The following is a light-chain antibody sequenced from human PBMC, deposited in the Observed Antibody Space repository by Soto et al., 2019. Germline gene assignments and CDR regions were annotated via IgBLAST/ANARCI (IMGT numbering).Light chain of an antibody. J-gene: IGLJ2*01. V-gene: IGLV6-57*04. Sequence: NFMLTQPHSVSESPGKTVTISCTRSSGSIARNYVQWYQQRPGSAPTTLIYEDNQRPSGVPDRFSGSIDSSSNSASLTISGLKTEDEADHYCQSYDSSNPVVFGGGTKLTVL. CDR1: SGSIARNY. CDR2: EDN. CDR3: QSYDSSNPVV.